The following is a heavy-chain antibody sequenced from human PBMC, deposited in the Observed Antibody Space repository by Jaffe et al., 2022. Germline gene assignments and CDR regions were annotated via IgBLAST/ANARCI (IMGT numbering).Heavy chain of an antibody. V-gene: IGHV3-30*18. CDR2: ISYDGSNK. Sequence: QVQLVESGGGVVQPGRSLRLSCAASGFTFSSYGMHWVRQAPGKGLEWVAVISYDGSNKYYADSVKGRFTISRDNSKNTLYLQMNSLRAEDTAVYYCAKDFHGDYVYYYYYMDVWGKGTTVTVSS. J-gene: IGHJ6*03. CDR3: AKDFHGDYVYYYYYMDV. D-gene: IGHD4-17*01. CDR1: GFTFSSYG.